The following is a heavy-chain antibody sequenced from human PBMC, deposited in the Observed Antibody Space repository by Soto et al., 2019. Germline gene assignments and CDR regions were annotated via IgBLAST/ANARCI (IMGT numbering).Heavy chain of an antibody. J-gene: IGHJ6*02. D-gene: IGHD1-26*01. Sequence: QVQLVQSGAEVKKPGASVKVSCKASGYTFTGYYMHWVRQAPGQGLEWMGWSNPNSGGTNYAQKLQGWVTMARDTSISTAYRELGRLRSDDTAVYYCARDRYSGHYYYFGMDVWGQGTTVTVSS. CDR2: SNPNSGGT. CDR3: ARDRYSGHYYYFGMDV. V-gene: IGHV1-2*04. CDR1: GYTFTGYY.